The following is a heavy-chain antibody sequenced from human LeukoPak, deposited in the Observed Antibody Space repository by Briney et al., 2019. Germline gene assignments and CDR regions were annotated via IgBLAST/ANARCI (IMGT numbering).Heavy chain of an antibody. Sequence: KASETLSLTCTVSGDSISSVDYYWSWIRQPAGKGLEWSVRISSSGSTNYNPSLKSRVTISVYTSKNQFSLKLSSVTAADTAVYFCARGPYSYDSSGAFDIWGQGTMVTVSS. J-gene: IGHJ3*02. CDR1: GDSISSVDYY. D-gene: IGHD3-22*01. V-gene: IGHV4-61*02. CDR3: ARGPYSYDSSGAFDI. CDR2: ISSSGST.